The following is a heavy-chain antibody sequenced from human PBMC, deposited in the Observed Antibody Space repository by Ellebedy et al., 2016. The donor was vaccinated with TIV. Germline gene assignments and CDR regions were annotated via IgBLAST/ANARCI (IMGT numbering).Heavy chain of an antibody. D-gene: IGHD1-26*01. CDR3: ARERPLVGATVPDY. Sequence: MPSETLSLTCTVSGGSISGYYWSGIRQPAGKGLGWIGRIYSSGSTNYNPPLNSRVTMSVDTSKNQFSLKLNSVTAADTAVYYCARERPLVGATVPDYWGQGTLVTVSS. CDR2: IYSSGST. CDR1: GGSISGYY. J-gene: IGHJ4*02. V-gene: IGHV4-4*07.